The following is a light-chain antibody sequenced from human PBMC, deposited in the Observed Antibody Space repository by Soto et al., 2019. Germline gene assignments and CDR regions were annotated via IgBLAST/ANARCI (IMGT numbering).Light chain of an antibody. CDR2: SNN. CDR1: SSNIGSNT. V-gene: IGLV1-44*01. J-gene: IGLJ2*01. CDR3: AGWDDSLNGVV. Sequence: QSVLTQPPSASGTPGQRVTISCSGSSSNIGSNTINWYQQLPGTAPKLLIYSNNQRPSGVPDRFSGSKSGTSASLAISGLQSEDEAAYYCAGWDDSLNGVVFGGGTKLTVL.